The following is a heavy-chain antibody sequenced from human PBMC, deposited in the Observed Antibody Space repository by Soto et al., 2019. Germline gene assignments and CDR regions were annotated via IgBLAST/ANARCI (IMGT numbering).Heavy chain of an antibody. V-gene: IGHV3-48*03. J-gene: IGHJ4*02. D-gene: IGHD3-16*02. Sequence: GGSLRLSCAASGFTFSSYEMNWVRQAPGKGLEWVSYISSSGSTIYYADSVKGRFTISRDNAKNSLYLQMNSLRAEDTAVYYCARVVWGSYRYISGSPGLDYCGQGTLVTVYS. CDR1: GFTFSSYE. CDR3: ARVVWGSYRYISGSPGLDY. CDR2: ISSSGSTI.